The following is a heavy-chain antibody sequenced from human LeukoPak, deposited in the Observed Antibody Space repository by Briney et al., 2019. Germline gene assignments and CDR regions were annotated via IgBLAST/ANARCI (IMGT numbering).Heavy chain of an antibody. J-gene: IGHJ5*02. Sequence: ASVKVSCKASGYAFTGYYMHWVRQAPGQGLEWMGRINPNSGGTNYAQKFQGRVTMTRDTSISTAYMELSRLRSDDTAVYYCARGLVGYDPNWFDPWGQGTLVTVSS. D-gene: IGHD5-18*01. CDR3: ARGLVGYDPNWFDP. CDR1: GYAFTGYY. V-gene: IGHV1-2*06. CDR2: INPNSGGT.